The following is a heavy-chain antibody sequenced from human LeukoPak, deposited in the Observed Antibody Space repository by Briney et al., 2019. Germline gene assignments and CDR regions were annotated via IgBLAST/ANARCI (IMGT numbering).Heavy chain of an antibody. CDR1: GYTFTGYY. V-gene: IGHV1-2*02. CDR3: APAYCGGDCYFRSDAFDI. Sequence: GASVKVSCKASGYTFTGYYMHWVRQAPGQGLEWMGWINPSSGGTNYAQKFQGRVTMTRDTSISTAYMELSRLRSDDTAVYYCAPAYCGGDCYFRSDAFDIWGQGTMVTVSS. CDR2: INPSSGGT. D-gene: IGHD2-21*01. J-gene: IGHJ3*02.